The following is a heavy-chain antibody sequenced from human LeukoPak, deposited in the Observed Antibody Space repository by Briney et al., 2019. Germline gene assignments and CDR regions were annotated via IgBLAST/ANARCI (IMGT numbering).Heavy chain of an antibody. CDR1: GFTFSSYG. D-gene: IGHD6-19*01. CDR3: AKDRDTSSARAGSAFDC. V-gene: IGHV3-23*01. Sequence: GGSLRLSCAASGFTFSSYGMSWVRQAPGKGLEWASGISVSGANTYYADSVKGRFTISRDNSKNTLYLQMSSLRDEDTAVYYCAKDRDTSSARAGSAFDCWGQGTLVTVSS. CDR2: ISVSGANT. J-gene: IGHJ4*02.